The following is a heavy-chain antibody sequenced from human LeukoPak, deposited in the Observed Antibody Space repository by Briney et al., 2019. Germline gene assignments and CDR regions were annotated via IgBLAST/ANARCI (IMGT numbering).Heavy chain of an antibody. Sequence: PSETLSLTCAVYGGPFSVYYWSWIRQPPGKGLEWIGEINHSGTTNYNPSHKSRVTISVDTSKNQVSLKLSSVTAADTAVYFCAREVAWSSAGPYYMDVWGKGTTVTVSS. CDR1: GGPFSVYY. D-gene: IGHD6-13*01. V-gene: IGHV4-34*01. CDR2: INHSGTT. J-gene: IGHJ6*03. CDR3: AREVAWSSAGPYYMDV.